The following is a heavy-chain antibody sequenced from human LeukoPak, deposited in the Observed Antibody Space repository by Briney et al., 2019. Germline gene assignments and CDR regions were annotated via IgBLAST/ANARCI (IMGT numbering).Heavy chain of an antibody. CDR3: ARYYYDFWSATEERNWFDP. V-gene: IGHV3-23*01. CDR2: ISGSGSST. CDR1: GFTFRDYA. Sequence: GGSLRLSCAASGFTFRDYAMTWVRQAPGKGLEWVSSISGSGSSTDSADSVKGRFTISRDNSKNTLYLQMNSLRVDDTAVYYCARYYYDFWSATEERNWFDPWGQGTLVTVSS. D-gene: IGHD3-3*01. J-gene: IGHJ5*02.